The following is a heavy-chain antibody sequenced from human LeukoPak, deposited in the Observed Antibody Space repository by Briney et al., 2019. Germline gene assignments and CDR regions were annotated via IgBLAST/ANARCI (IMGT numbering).Heavy chain of an antibody. J-gene: IGHJ6*02. CDR3: AKEIAVTRYHYYYYGMDV. Sequence: GGSLRLSCAASGFTFSSYAMSWVRQAPGKGLEWVSAISGSDNSTDYADSVKGRFTIPRDNSKNTLNLQMNSLRAEDTAVYYCAKEIAVTRYHYYYYGMDVWGQGTTVTVSS. CDR2: ISGSDNST. CDR1: GFTFSSYA. V-gene: IGHV3-23*01. D-gene: IGHD4-17*01.